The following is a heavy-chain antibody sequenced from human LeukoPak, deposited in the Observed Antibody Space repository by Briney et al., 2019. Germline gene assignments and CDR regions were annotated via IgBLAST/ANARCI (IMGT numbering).Heavy chain of an antibody. CDR3: VSHSDPLTSYSFDY. D-gene: IGHD3-9*01. CDR1: GFTVSIYY. CDR2: IDSGVNT. Sequence: GGSLRLSCAASGFTVSIYYMSRVRPAPGKGLEWVSIIDSGVNTYYADSVRGRFTISRDNSKSTLSLQMNNLRAEDTAVYYCVSHSDPLTSYSFDYWGQGTLVSVSS. V-gene: IGHV3-53*01. J-gene: IGHJ4*02.